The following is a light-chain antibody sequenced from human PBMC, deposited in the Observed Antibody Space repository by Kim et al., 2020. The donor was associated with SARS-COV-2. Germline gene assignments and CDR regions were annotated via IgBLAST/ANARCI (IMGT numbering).Light chain of an antibody. J-gene: IGKJ2*01. CDR2: GET. Sequence: LNLGRTATLSGRPSQGLNINTRVWYKQKPGQLPRLLVYGETGATGIPDRITGSGYGTDFSLTISSLEPEDAAVYYCQQYGRSTPYTFGQGTKLEIK. CDR1: QGLNINT. CDR3: QQYGRSTPYT. V-gene: IGKV3-20*01.